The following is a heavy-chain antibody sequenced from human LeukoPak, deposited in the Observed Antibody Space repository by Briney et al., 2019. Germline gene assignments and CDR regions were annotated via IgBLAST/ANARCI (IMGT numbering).Heavy chain of an antibody. Sequence: ASVKVSCKASGYTFTGYYMHWVRQAPGQGLEWMGWINPNSGGTYYARKFQGRVTMTRDTSISTAYMEPTSLRSDDTAVYYCARGFLYGDYVLPESRFDPWGQGTLVTVSS. CDR3: ARGFLYGDYVLPESRFDP. J-gene: IGHJ5*02. D-gene: IGHD4-17*01. CDR1: GYTFTGYY. V-gene: IGHV1-2*02. CDR2: INPNSGGT.